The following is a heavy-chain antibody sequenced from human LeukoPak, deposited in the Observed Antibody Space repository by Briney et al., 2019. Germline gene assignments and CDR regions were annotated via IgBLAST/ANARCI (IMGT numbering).Heavy chain of an antibody. Sequence: GESLKISCKGSGYSFTSYWIGWVRQMPGKGLEWMGIIYPGDSDTRYSPSFQGQVTISADKSIRTAYLQWSSLKASDTAMYYCARYPSYDFWSAQAGFDYWGQGALVTVSS. J-gene: IGHJ4*02. D-gene: IGHD3-3*01. V-gene: IGHV5-51*01. CDR1: GYSFTSYW. CDR3: ARYPSYDFWSAQAGFDY. CDR2: IYPGDSDT.